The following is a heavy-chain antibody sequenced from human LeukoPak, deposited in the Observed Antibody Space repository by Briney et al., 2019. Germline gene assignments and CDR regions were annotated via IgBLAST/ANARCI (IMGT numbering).Heavy chain of an antibody. D-gene: IGHD4-23*01. V-gene: IGHV5-51*01. J-gene: IGHJ4*02. Sequence: PGGSLRLSCKGSGYSFTTYWIGWVRQMPGKGLEWMGVIYPGDSDTRYSPSFQGQVTISADKSISTAYLQWSSVKASDTAMYYCARRGNIGWYSDFWGQGTLVTVSS. CDR1: GYSFTTYW. CDR3: ARRGNIGWYSDF. CDR2: IYPGDSDT.